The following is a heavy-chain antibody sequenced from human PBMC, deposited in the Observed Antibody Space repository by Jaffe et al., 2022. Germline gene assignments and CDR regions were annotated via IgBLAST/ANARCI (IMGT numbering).Heavy chain of an antibody. CDR2: INPSGGST. J-gene: IGHJ4*02. CDR1: GYTFTSYY. CDR3: ARDPTYYYDSSGSFDY. D-gene: IGHD3-22*01. Sequence: QVQLVQSGAEVKKPGASVKVSCKASGYTFTSYYMHWVRQAPGQGLEWMGIINPSGGSTSYAQKFQGRVTMTRDTSTSTVYMELSSLRSEDTAVYYCARDPTYYYDSSGSFDYWGQGTLVTVSS. V-gene: IGHV1-46*01.